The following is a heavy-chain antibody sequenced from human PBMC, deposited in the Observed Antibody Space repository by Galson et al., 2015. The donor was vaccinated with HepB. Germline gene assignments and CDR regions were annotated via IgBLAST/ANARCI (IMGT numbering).Heavy chain of an antibody. CDR1: GFTFSSYA. CDR2: ISYDGSNK. D-gene: IGHD6-19*01. V-gene: IGHV3-30-3*01. CDR3: ARDRAPIAVLYYFDY. Sequence: SLRLSCAASGFTFSSYAMHWVRQAPGKGLEWVAVISYDGSNKYYADSVKGRFTISRDNSKNTLYLQMNSLRAGDTAVYYCARDRAPIAVLYYFDYWGQGTLVTVSS. J-gene: IGHJ4*02.